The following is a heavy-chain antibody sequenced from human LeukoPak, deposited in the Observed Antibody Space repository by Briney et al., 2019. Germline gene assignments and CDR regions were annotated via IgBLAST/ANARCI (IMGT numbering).Heavy chain of an antibody. J-gene: IGHJ4*02. D-gene: IGHD5-12*01. CDR1: GGSISNFY. Sequence: SETLSLTCTVSGGSISNFYWTWIRQSPGKGLEWIGYIYYSGTTKYSPSLKSRVTISLDTSKNHFSLKLSSVTAADTAVYYCARGGSWLVKFDYWGQGTLVTVSS. V-gene: IGHV4-59*08. CDR2: IYYSGTT. CDR3: ARGGSWLVKFDY.